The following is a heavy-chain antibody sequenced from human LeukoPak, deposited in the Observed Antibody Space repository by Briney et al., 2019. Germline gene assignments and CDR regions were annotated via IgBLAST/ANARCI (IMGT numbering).Heavy chain of an antibody. CDR1: GYTFTGYY. D-gene: IGHD3-22*01. V-gene: IGHV1-2*02. CDR3: ARGGAYYDSSGYYMFNLDY. Sequence: ASVKVSCKASGYTFTGYYMHWVRQAPGQGLEWMGWINPNSGGTNYAQKFQGRVTMTRDTSISTAYMELSRLRSDDTAVYYCARGGAYYDSSGYYMFNLDYWGQGTLVTVSS. CDR2: INPNSGGT. J-gene: IGHJ4*02.